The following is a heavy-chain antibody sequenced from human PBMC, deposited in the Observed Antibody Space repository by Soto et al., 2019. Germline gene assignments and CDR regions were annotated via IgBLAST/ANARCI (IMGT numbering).Heavy chain of an antibody. D-gene: IGHD2-15*01. CDR3: ASQYGGYGWFDT. CDR2: INWNGGST. V-gene: IGHV3-20*04. Sequence: GSLRLSCAASGFTFDDYGMSWVRQAPGKGLEWVSGINWNGGSTGYADSVKGRFTISRDNSKNTLYLQMNSLRAEDTAVYYCASQYGGYGWFDTWGQGTPVTVSS. CDR1: GFTFDDYG. J-gene: IGHJ5*02.